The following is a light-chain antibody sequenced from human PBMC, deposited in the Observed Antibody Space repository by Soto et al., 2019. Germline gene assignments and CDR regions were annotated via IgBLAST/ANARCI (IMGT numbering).Light chain of an antibody. J-gene: IGKJ1*01. Sequence: DIQLTQSPSTLSASVGDRVTITCRASQRIDRYLAWYQQKPGKAPKLPVYDASTLEGGVPSRFSGSGSATEFILIISSLQPDDFATYYCQQYKDDAWTFGQGTRVEIK. CDR1: QRIDRY. V-gene: IGKV1-5*01. CDR2: DAS. CDR3: QQYKDDAWT.